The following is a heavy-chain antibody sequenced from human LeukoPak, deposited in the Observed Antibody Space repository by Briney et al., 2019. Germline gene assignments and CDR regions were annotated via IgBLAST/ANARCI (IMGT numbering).Heavy chain of an antibody. D-gene: IGHD3-16*01. CDR2: ISGSGGST. CDR1: EFSLSDFY. V-gene: IGHV3-23*01. J-gene: IGHJ4*02. CDR3: AKDIALRGGPA. Sequence: PGGSLRLSCTASEFSLSDFYMDWVRQAPGKGLEWVSAISGSGGSTYYADSVKGRFTISRDNSKNTLYLQMNSLRAEDTAVYYCAKDIALRGGPAWGQGTLVTVSS.